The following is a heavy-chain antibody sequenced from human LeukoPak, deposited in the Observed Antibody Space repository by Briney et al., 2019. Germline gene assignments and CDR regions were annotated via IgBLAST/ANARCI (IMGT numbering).Heavy chain of an antibody. V-gene: IGHV4-39*01. Sequence: AETLSLNCTVSGCSISSRSYYWGRIRQPPGKVLEWSGSVYYSGSTYYNPSLHSRVTISVDTSKNQFSLQLTSVTAADTAVFYCARQTWGGNYPPYDFDCWGQGTLAPVSS. D-gene: IGHD4-23*01. CDR2: VYYSGST. CDR1: GCSISSRSYY. J-gene: IGHJ4*02. CDR3: ARQTWGGNYPPYDFDC.